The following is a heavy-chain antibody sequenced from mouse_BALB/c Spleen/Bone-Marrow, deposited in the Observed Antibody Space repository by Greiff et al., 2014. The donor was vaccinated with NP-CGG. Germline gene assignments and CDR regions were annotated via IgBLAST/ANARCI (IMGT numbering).Heavy chain of an antibody. J-gene: IGHJ4*01. Sequence: DVQLQESGGGLVQPGGSLRLSCAPSGFTFTDYYMSWVRQPPGKALEWLGFIRNKANGYTTEYSASVKGRFTISRDNSQSILYLQMNTLRAEDSATYYCARDDYYAMDYWGQGTSVIVSS. V-gene: IGHV7-3*02. CDR2: IRNKANGYTT. CDR1: GFTFTDYY. CDR3: ARDDYYAMDY.